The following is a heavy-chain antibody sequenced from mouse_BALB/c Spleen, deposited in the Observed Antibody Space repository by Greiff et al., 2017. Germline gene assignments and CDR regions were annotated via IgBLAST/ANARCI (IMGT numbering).Heavy chain of an antibody. D-gene: IGHD2-14*01. J-gene: IGHJ4*01. CDR1: GFTFTAYY. CDR2: IRNKANGYTT. V-gene: IGHV7-3*02. CDR3: ARDYYRYDEGERDD. Sequence: EVQGVESGGGLVQPGGSLRLSCATSGFTFTAYYMRWVRQPPGKALEWLGFIRNKANGYTTEYSASVKVRFTISRDNSQSILYLQMNTLRAEDSATYYCARDYYRYDEGERDDWGQGTSVTVSS.